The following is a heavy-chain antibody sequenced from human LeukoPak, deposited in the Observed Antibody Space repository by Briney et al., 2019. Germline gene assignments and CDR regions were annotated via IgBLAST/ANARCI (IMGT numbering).Heavy chain of an antibody. Sequence: PGGSLRLSCAASGFTFTSHGMSWVRQAPGKGLEWVSSINNSGGSTFYADSVKGRFTISRDNSKNTQYLQMNSLRVEDTAVYYCATYSSAWSMFDYWGQGTLVTVSS. D-gene: IGHD6-13*01. J-gene: IGHJ4*02. V-gene: IGHV3-23*01. CDR1: GFTFTSHG. CDR2: INNSGGST. CDR3: ATYSSAWSMFDY.